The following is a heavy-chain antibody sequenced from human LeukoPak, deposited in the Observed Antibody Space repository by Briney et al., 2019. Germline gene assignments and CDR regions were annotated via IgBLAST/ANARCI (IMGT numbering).Heavy chain of an antibody. J-gene: IGHJ4*02. D-gene: IGHD3-3*01. CDR2: IYHSGST. V-gene: IGHV4-38-2*01. CDR3: ASITIFGVARADY. Sequence: SETLSLTCAVSGYSISSGYYWGWIRQPPGEGLDWIGSIYHSGSTYYNPALKSRVTISVDTSKNQFSLKLSSVTAADTAVYYCASITIFGVARADYWGQGNLVTVSS. CDR1: GYSISSGYY.